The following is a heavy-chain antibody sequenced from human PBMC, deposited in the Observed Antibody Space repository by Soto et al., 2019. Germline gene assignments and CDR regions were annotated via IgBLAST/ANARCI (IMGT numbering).Heavy chain of an antibody. CDR2: INHSGFT. V-gene: IGHV4-34*01. J-gene: IGHJ4*02. CDR1: GGSLRGHY. D-gene: IGHD1-26*01. CDR3: ARAAVKLGATLFDS. Sequence: SETLSLTCAVSGGSLRGHYWSWIRQSPEKGLEGIGEINHSGFTNYNPTLKGRVTISRDASKNQFSLRLSSMTAADSAVYFCARAAVKLGATLFDSWGQGTLVTVSS.